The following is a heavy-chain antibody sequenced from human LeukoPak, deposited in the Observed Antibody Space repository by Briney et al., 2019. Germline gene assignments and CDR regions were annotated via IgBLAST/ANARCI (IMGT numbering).Heavy chain of an antibody. CDR1: GYTFTSYG. D-gene: IGHD5-18*01. CDR3: AASRDMRATAMVIGTY. V-gene: IGHV1-18*01. J-gene: IGHJ4*02. CDR2: ISAYNGNT. Sequence: ASVKVSCKASGYTFTSYGISWVRQAPGQGLEWMGWISAYNGNTNYAQKLQGRVTMTTDTPTSTAYMELRSLRSDDTAVYYCAASRDMRATAMVIGTYWGQGTLVTVSS.